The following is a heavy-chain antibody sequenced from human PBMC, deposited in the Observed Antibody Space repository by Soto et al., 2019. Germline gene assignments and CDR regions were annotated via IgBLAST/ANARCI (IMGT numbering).Heavy chain of an antibody. V-gene: IGHV4-30-2*01. Sequence: LQTIPLTCAVSGGSSSSGGYCWSWNRQPPGKGLEWIGYIYHSGSTYYNPSLKSRVTISVDRSKNQFSLKLSSVTAADTAVYYCARSRGRYGGFDSWGQGTLLTVSS. J-gene: IGHJ4*02. CDR3: ARSRGRYGGFDS. CDR1: GGSSSSGGYC. CDR2: IYHSGST. D-gene: IGHD3-16*01.